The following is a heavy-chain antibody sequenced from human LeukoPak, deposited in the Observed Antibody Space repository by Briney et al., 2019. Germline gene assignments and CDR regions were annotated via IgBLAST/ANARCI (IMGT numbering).Heavy chain of an antibody. V-gene: IGHV3-23*01. J-gene: IGHJ4*02. D-gene: IGHD3-10*01. CDR3: ARASWVSDPDAVR. CDR2: LRGNDET. Sequence: GGSLRLSCAASGIPFRNYAMSWARQAPARGPEWVSSLRGNDETFYADSVKGRFTLSRDDSRNTVYLQLNNLRVEDTAIYYCARASWVSDPDAVRWGQGTQVTVSS. CDR1: GIPFRNYA.